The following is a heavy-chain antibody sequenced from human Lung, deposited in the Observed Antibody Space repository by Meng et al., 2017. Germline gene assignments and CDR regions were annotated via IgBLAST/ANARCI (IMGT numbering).Heavy chain of an antibody. CDR1: VFTFNSYA. D-gene: IGHD2-21*01. J-gene: IGHJ4*02. CDR3: ARESDKGYYFDY. Sequence: QVQLVESVGGVVQPVRSLRLCCAASVFTFNSYALIWVRQAPGKGLEWVAIISYDGSNKYYADSVKGRFTISRDNSKNTLYLQMNSLRAEDTAVYYCARESDKGYYFDYWGQGTLVTASS. V-gene: IGHV3-30*07. CDR2: ISYDGSNK.